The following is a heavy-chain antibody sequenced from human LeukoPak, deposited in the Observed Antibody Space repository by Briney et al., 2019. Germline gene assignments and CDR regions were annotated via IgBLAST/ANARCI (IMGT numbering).Heavy chain of an antibody. V-gene: IGHV3-53*01. D-gene: IGHD6-13*01. CDR2: IYSGGST. CDR1: GFTVSSNY. Sequence: GGSLRLSCAASGFTVSSNYMSWVRQAPGKGLEWVSVIYSGGSTYYADSVKGRFTISRDSPKNTLYLQMNSLRAEDTAVYYCARVPNSSSWSFDYWGQGTLVTVSS. CDR3: ARVPNSSSWSFDY. J-gene: IGHJ4*02.